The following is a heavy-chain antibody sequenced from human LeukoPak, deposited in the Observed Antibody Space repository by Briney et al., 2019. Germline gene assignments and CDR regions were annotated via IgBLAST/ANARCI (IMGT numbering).Heavy chain of an antibody. CDR2: ISGGGGST. J-gene: IGHJ4*02. V-gene: IGHV3-23*01. CDR1: RFTFNSYA. D-gene: IGHD3-22*01. Sequence: GGSLRLSCAASRFTFNSYAMSWVRQAPGKGLEWVSVISGGGGSTDYADSVKGRFTVSRDNSKNTLYLQMDSLTVEDTAVYYCAKSYDISRFYPYWGQGTLVTVSS. CDR3: AKSYDISRFYPY.